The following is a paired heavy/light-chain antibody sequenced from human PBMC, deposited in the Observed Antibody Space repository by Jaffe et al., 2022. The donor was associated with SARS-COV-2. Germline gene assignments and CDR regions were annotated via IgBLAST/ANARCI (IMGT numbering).Heavy chain of an antibody. CDR3: ATKGRTTCSWCMAV. J-gene: IGHJ6*02. V-gene: IGHV3-48*02. CDR1: EFTFSASN. CDR2: ISSSSSTR. Sequence: EVQLVESGGGLVQPGGSLRLSCVASEFTFSASNMNWVRQAPGKGLEWVSYISSSSSTRYYTDSVQGRFTISRDNAKNSLFLQMDSLRDEDTAVYYCATKGRTTCSWCMAVWGQGTTVTVSS. D-gene: IGHD2-2*01.
Light chain of an antibody. CDR3: QLWDSSSYQYV. V-gene: IGLV3-21*02. J-gene: IGLJ1*01. CDR1: NIATNS. CDR2: DDR. Sequence: SYVLTQPPSVSVAPGQTARITCGGNNIATNSVHWYQQKAGLAPVLVVDDDRDRPSGIPERISGSSSGNTATLTISRVEAGDEADYYCQLWDSSSYQYVFGTGTKVTVL.